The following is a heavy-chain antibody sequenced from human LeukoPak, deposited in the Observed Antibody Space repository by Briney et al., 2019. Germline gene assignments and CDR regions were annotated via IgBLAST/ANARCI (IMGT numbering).Heavy chain of an antibody. D-gene: IGHD5-18*01. CDR1: GGSINSYY. CDR3: ARARPPPYTDY. Sequence: SETLSLTCTVSGGSINSYYWSWIRQPPGKGLEWIGYIYYSGSTNYNPSLKSRVTISVDTSKNQFSLKLSSVTAADTAVYYCARARPPPYTDYWGQGTLVTVSS. CDR2: IYYSGST. J-gene: IGHJ4*02. V-gene: IGHV4-59*01.